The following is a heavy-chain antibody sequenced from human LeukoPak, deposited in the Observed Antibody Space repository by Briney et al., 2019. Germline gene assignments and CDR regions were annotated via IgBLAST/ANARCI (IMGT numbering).Heavy chain of an antibody. Sequence: GGSLRLSCAASGFTVSSNYMSWVRQAPGKGLEWVANIKQDGSEKYYVDSVKGRFTISRDNAKNSLYLQMNSLRAEDTAVYYCAPYYYDSSAYPHWGQGTLVTVSS. CDR3: APYYYDSSAYPH. V-gene: IGHV3-7*01. D-gene: IGHD3-22*01. CDR2: IKQDGSEK. J-gene: IGHJ4*02. CDR1: GFTVSSNY.